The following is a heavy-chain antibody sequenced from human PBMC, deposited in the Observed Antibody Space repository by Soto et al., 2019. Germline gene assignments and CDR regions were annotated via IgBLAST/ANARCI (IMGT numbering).Heavy chain of an antibody. V-gene: IGHV1-3*01. D-gene: IGHD3-3*01. CDR2: INAGNGNT. J-gene: IGHJ4*02. CDR1: GYTFTSYA. Sequence: QVQLVQSGAEVKKPGASVKVSCKASGYTFTSYAMHWVRQAPGQRLEWMGWINAGNGNTKYSQKFQGRVTITRDTSASTAYMELSSLRSEDTAVYYCARGRFLCPSSFYDYWGQGTLVTVSS. CDR3: ARGRFLCPSSFYDY.